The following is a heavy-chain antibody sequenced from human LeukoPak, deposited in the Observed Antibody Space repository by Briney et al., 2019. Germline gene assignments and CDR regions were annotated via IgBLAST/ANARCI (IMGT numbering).Heavy chain of an antibody. CDR2: MSPDGNKK. CDR1: GLTFSDYT. J-gene: IGHJ4*02. D-gene: IGHD3-10*01. Sequence: PGGSLRLSCAASGLTFSDYTTHWVRQAPRKGLDWEALMSPDGNKKYYADSVKGRFTISRDNSRNTVDLQLNSLRAEDTAVYYCARDLIGRYTFDYCGQGTLVTVSS. V-gene: IGHV3-30-3*01. CDR3: ARDLIGRYTFDY.